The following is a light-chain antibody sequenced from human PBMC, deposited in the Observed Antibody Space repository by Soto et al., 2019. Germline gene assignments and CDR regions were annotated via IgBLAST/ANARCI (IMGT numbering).Light chain of an antibody. CDR1: ISDLGLYKF. Sequence: QSALTQPASVSGSPGQSITISCTGTISDLGLYKFVSWYQHHPGKAPKLIIFDVSSRASGISNRFSGSKSGNTASLTISGLQAEDEADYYCTSYTTGNTVVVFGGGTKLTVL. CDR2: DVS. V-gene: IGLV2-14*03. J-gene: IGLJ2*01. CDR3: TSYTTGNTVVV.